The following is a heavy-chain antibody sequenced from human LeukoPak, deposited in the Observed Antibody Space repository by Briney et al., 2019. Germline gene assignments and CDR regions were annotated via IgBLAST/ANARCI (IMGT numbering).Heavy chain of an antibody. CDR2: IKQDGSGK. Sequence: AGGSLRLSCAASVFTFSSYWMSWGRQAPGKGLEWVANIKQDGSGKYYVYSVKGRFTISRDNAKNSLYLQMNRLRAEDTAVYYCARTGQDCGGDCYYSSFDYWGQGTLVTVSS. D-gene: IGHD2-21*02. V-gene: IGHV3-7*01. CDR3: ARTGQDCGGDCYYSSFDY. J-gene: IGHJ4*02. CDR1: VFTFSSYW.